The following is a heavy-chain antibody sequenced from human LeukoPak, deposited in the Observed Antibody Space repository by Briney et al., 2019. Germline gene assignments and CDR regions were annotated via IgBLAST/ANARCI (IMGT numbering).Heavy chain of an antibody. Sequence: GGSLRLSCAASGFTFSSSAMSWVRQAPGKGLEWVSAISGSGSDKYNADSVKGRVTISRDNSKNALHLQMNSLRADDTAVYYCAKHLSGSKSFDYWGQGTLVTVSS. D-gene: IGHD2/OR15-2a*01. CDR2: ISGSGSDK. V-gene: IGHV3-23*01. J-gene: IGHJ4*02. CDR1: GFTFSSSA. CDR3: AKHLSGSKSFDY.